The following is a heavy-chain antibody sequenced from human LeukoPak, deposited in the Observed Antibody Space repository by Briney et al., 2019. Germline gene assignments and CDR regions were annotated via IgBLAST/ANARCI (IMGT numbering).Heavy chain of an antibody. CDR1: GFTLSSYG. V-gene: IGHV3-30*18. Sequence: GGSLRLSCAASGFTLSSYGMHCVRQAPGKGLEWVAVISYDGSNKYYADSVKGRFTISRDNSKNTLYLQMNSLRAEDTAVYYCAKDGGDYDGGFLDYWGQGALVTVSS. CDR2: ISYDGSNK. J-gene: IGHJ4*02. CDR3: AKDGGDYDGGFLDY. D-gene: IGHD4-17*01.